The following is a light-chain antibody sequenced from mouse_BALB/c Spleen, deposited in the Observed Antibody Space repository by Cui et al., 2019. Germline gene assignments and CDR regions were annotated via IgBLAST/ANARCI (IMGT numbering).Light chain of an antibody. V-gene: IGKV6-32*01. J-gene: IGKJ2*01. CDR2: YAS. Sequence: SIVMTQTPNFLLVSAGDRVTITCKASQSVSNDVAWYQQKPGQSPKLLIYYASNRYTGVPDRFTGSGYGTDFTFTISTVQAEDLAVYFCQQDYSSPYTFGGGTKLEIK. CDR1: QSVSND. CDR3: QQDYSSPYT.